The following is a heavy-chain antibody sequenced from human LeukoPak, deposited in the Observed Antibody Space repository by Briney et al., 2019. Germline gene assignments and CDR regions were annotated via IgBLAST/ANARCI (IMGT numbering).Heavy chain of an antibody. V-gene: IGHV1-8*01. CDR2: MNPNSGNT. CDR1: GYTFTSKY. Sequence: GASVKVSCKASGYTFTSKYMHWVRQAPGQGLEWMGWMNPNSGNTGYAQKFQGRVTITRNTSISTAYMELSSLRSEDTAVYYCARGDDHSQALHYWGQGTLVTVSS. CDR3: ARGDDHSQALHY. D-gene: IGHD1-1*01. J-gene: IGHJ4*02.